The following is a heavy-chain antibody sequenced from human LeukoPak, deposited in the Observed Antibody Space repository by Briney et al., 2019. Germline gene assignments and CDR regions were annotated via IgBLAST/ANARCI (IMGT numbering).Heavy chain of an antibody. CDR3: AREGTGSRRRSFDY. Sequence: ASVKVSCKASGYTFTSYYMHWVRQAPGQGLEWMGIINPSGGSTSYAQKFQGRVTMTRDTSISTAYMELSRLRSDDTAVYYCAREGTGSRRRSFDYWGQGTLVTVSS. V-gene: IGHV1-46*01. CDR2: INPSGGST. J-gene: IGHJ4*02. CDR1: GYTFTSYY. D-gene: IGHD1-1*01.